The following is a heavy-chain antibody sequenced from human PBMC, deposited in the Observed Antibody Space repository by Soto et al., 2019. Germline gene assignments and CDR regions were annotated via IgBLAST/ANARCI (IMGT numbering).Heavy chain of an antibody. CDR2: ISGSGGHT. J-gene: IGHJ5*02. V-gene: IGHV3-23*01. CDR3: AKIEMGWFAH. D-gene: IGHD2-8*01. Sequence: GGSLRLSCAASGFSFFSYAMSWVRQAPGKGLEWVSTISGSGGHTYYADSVKGRFVVSRDNDKNTVYLHMSSLTGEDTAVYFCAKIEMGWFAHWGQGTQVTVSS. CDR1: GFSFFSYA.